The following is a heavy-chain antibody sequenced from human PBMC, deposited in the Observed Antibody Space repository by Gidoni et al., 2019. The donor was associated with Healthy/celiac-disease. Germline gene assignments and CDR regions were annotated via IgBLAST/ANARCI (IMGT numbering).Heavy chain of an antibody. CDR3: ARGAGGYTDGMDV. CDR2: ISYDGSNK. D-gene: IGHD5-18*01. Sequence: QVQLVESGGGVVQPGRSLRLSCAASGFTFRSYAMHWVRQAPGKGLEWVAVISYDGSNKYYADSVKGRFTISRDNSKNTLYLQMNSLRAEDTAVYYCARGAGGYTDGMDVWGQGTTVTVSS. V-gene: IGHV3-30-3*01. J-gene: IGHJ6*02. CDR1: GFTFRSYA.